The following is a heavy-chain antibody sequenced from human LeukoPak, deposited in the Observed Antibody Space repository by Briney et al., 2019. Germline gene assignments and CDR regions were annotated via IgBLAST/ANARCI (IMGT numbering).Heavy chain of an antibody. CDR2: IYHSGST. D-gene: IGHD6-13*01. V-gene: IGHV4-38-2*02. Sequence: KSSETLSLTCTVSGYSISSGYYWGWIRQPPGKGLEWIGSIYHSGSTYYNPSLKSRVTISVDTSKNQFSLNLSSVTAADTAVYYCARGGEQLVGPLDYWGQGTLVTVSS. CDR3: ARGGEQLVGPLDY. J-gene: IGHJ4*02. CDR1: GYSISSGYY.